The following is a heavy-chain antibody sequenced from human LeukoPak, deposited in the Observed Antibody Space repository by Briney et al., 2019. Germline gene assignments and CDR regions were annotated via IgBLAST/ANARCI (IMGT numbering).Heavy chain of an antibody. CDR3: ANAGYSSGWRHFQY. Sequence: GGSLRLSCAASGFTFSSYGMHWVRQAPGKGLEWVAFIRYDGSNKYYADSVKGRFTISRDNSKHTLYLRLNSLRAEDTAVYYCANAGYSSGWRHFQYWGQGTLVTVS. V-gene: IGHV3-30*02. CDR1: GFTFSSYG. CDR2: IRYDGSNK. J-gene: IGHJ4*02. D-gene: IGHD6-19*01.